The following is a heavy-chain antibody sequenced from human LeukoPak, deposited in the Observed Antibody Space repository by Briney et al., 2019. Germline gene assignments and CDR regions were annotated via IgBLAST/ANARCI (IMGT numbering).Heavy chain of an antibody. CDR3: ARGANGGNSGYYYYGMDV. Sequence: GGSLRLSCAASGFTFSSYSMNWVRQAPGKGLEWVSSISSSSSYIYYADSVKGRFTISRDNSKNTLYVQMNSLRAEDTAVYYCARGANGGNSGYYYYGMDVWGQGTTVTVSS. V-gene: IGHV3-21*01. CDR2: ISSSSSYI. J-gene: IGHJ6*02. D-gene: IGHD4-23*01. CDR1: GFTFSSYS.